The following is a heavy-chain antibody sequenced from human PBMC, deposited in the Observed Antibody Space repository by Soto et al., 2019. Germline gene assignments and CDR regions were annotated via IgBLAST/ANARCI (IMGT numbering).Heavy chain of an antibody. CDR2: IYYSGST. V-gene: IGHV4-31*03. CDR3: ARDRCGSGGSCYFRGFDP. Sequence: KTSETLSLTCTVSGGSISSGGYYWSWIRQHPGKGLEWIGYIYYSGSTYYNPSLKSRVTISVDTSKNQFSLKLSSVTAADTAVYYCARDRCGSGGSCYFRGFDPWGQGTPVTVSS. CDR1: GGSISSGGYY. D-gene: IGHD2-15*01. J-gene: IGHJ5*02.